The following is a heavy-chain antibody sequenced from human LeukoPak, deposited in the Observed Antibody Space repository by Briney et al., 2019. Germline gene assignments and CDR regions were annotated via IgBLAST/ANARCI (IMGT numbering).Heavy chain of an antibody. Sequence: GGSLRLSCAASGFTFDDYGMSWVRQVPGKGLEWVSGINWNGGRTGYADSVKGRFTISRDNAKKSLYVQMSSLRAEDTALYYCAREYYGSGSYYNVGYWGQGTLVTVSS. CDR2: INWNGGRT. V-gene: IGHV3-20*04. J-gene: IGHJ4*02. D-gene: IGHD3-10*01. CDR3: AREYYGSGSYYNVGY. CDR1: GFTFDDYG.